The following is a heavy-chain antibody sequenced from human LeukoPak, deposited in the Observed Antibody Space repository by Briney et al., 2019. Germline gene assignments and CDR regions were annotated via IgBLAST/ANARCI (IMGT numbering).Heavy chain of an antibody. D-gene: IGHD2-21*01. CDR1: GYPFNNFG. J-gene: IGHJ5*01. CDR2: ISGHNGDT. V-gene: IGHV1-18*01. CDR3: ARGSGHIVVVSALPDF. Sequence: ASVKVSCTTSGYPFNNFGVNWVRQAPGQGLEWMGWISGHNGDTRYAQRFQGRVTLTTDTSASTAYMELWSLTSDDTAVYYCARGSGHIVVVSALPDFCGHGTLVTVSS.